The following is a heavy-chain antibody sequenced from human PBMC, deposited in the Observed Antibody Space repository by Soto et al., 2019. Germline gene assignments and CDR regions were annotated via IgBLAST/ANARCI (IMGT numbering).Heavy chain of an antibody. V-gene: IGHV1-18*01. CDR2: ISAYNGNT. Sequence: QVQLVQSGAEVKKPGASVKVSCKASGYTFTSYGISWVRQAPGQGLEWMGWISAYNGNTNYAQKLQDRVTMTTDTHPSTAYQELRSLRSGDTAVYFCASAGYSSRWSGYWGLGTLVTVPS. J-gene: IGHJ4*02. CDR1: GYTFTSYG. D-gene: IGHD6-19*01. CDR3: ASAGYSSRWSGY.